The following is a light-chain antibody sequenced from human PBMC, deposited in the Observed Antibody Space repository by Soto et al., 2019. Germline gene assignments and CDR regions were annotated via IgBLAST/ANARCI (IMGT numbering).Light chain of an antibody. J-gene: IGKJ4*01. CDR3: MQALQTPLT. CDR2: LGS. CDR1: QSLLHSNGYNY. V-gene: IGKV2-28*01. Sequence: DIAMTQSPLSLPVTPGEPASISCRSSQSLLHSNGYNYLDWYLQKPGQSPQLLIYLGSNRASAVPDRFSGSGSGTDFTLKISRVEAEDVGVYYCMQALQTPLTFGGGTKVEIK.